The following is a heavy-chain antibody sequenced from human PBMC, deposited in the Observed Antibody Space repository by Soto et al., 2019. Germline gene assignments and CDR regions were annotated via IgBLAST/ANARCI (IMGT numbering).Heavy chain of an antibody. Sequence: QVQLVQSGAEVKKPGSSVKVSCKASGGTFSSYAISWVRQAPGQGLEWMGGIIPIFGTANYAQKFQGRVTITADEFKDTALLEMGSLGCGETGVYLWGGGREGGSYCRLWFDPWGQGTLVTGSS. CDR3: GGGREGGSYCRLWFDP. CDR1: GGTFSSYA. CDR2: IIPIFGTA. V-gene: IGHV1-69*01. D-gene: IGHD1-26*01. J-gene: IGHJ5*02.